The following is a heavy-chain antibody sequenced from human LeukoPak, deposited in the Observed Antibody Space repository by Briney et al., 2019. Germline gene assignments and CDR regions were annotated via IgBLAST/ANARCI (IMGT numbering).Heavy chain of an antibody. CDR1: GYTFTGYY. J-gene: IGHJ4*02. V-gene: IGHV1-2*02. D-gene: IGHD2-15*01. CDR3: AKVRRSDGSCLDY. Sequence: GASVKVSCKASGYTFTGYYMHWVRQAPGQGLEWMGWINPNSGGTNYAQKFQGRVTMTRDTSISTAYMELSRLRSDDTAVYYCAKVRRSDGSCLDYWGQGTLVTVSS. CDR2: INPNSGGT.